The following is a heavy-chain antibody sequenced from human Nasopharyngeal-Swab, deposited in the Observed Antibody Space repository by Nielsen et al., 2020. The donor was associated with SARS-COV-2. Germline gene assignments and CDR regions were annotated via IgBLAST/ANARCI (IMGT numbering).Heavy chain of an antibody. D-gene: IGHD6-13*01. V-gene: IGHV3-48*02. CDR3: ASLYSSSLFLETVTHFDS. CDR1: GFTFSSYH. J-gene: IGHJ4*02. Sequence: GESLKISCAASGFTFSSYHMNWVRQAPGKGLEWISYITTGSTTIHYADSVKGRFTVSRDNAKNSLYLQMNSLRDEDTAVYYCASLYSSSLFLETVTHFDSWDQGTLVTVSS. CDR2: ITTGSTTI.